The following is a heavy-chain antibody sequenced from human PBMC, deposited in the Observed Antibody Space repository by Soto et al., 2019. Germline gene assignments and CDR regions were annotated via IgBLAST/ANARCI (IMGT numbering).Heavy chain of an antibody. CDR2: INPSGGST. CDR1: GYTFTSCY. J-gene: IGHJ6*02. V-gene: IGHV1-46*01. Sequence: ASMKVPCKSSGYTFTSCYMHWARQAPGQGLEWMGIINPSGGSTSYAQKFQGRVTMTRDTSTSTVYMELSSLRSEDTAVYYCARGPLNYYYYGMDVWGQGTTVTVSS. CDR3: ARGPLNYYYYGMDV.